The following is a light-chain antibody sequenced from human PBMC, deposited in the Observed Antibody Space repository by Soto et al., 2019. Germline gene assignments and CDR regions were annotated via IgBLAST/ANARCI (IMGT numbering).Light chain of an antibody. CDR3: QQYNSYWT. V-gene: IGKV1-5*03. J-gene: IGKJ1*01. CDR2: KAS. CDR1: QTISSW. Sequence: DIQITQSPSTLSGSVGDRVTITCRASQTISSWLAWYQQKPGKAPKLLIYKASTLKSGVPSRFSGSGSGTEFTLTISSLQTDDFATYYCQQYNSYWTFGQGTKVDIK.